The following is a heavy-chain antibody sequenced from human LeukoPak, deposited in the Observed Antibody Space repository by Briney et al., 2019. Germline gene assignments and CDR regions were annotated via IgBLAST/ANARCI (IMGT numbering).Heavy chain of an antibody. CDR2: VSGYTGNA. Sequence: ASVKVSCKASGYTFTTYGIGWVRQAPGQGLEWMGGVSGYTGNANYAQKFRGRVTMTTDTSTSTVYMELRGPRSDDTAVYYCARLKWELLPFVGDYWGQGTLVSVSS. CDR1: GYTFTTYG. J-gene: IGHJ4*02. D-gene: IGHD3-22*01. V-gene: IGHV1-18*01. CDR3: ARLKWELLPFVGDY.